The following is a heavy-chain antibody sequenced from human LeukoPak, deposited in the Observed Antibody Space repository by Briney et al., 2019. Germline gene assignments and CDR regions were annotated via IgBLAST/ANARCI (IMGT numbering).Heavy chain of an antibody. J-gene: IGHJ4*02. CDR3: ARSYPYYFDY. Sequence: PGRSLRLSCAASGFTFSSYAMHWVRQAPGKGLEWVAVISYDGSNKYYADSVKGRFTISRDNSKNTLYLQMNSLRAEDTAVYYCARSYPYYFDYWGQGTLVTVSS. CDR1: GFTFSSYA. CDR2: ISYDGSNK. D-gene: IGHD2-21*01. V-gene: IGHV3-30-3*01.